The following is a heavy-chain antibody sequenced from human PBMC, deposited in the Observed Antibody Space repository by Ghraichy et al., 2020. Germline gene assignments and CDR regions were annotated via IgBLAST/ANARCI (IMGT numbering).Heavy chain of an antibody. D-gene: IGHD5-18*01. V-gene: IGHV4-34*01. Sequence: SETLSLTCAVSVGSFSGYYWSWIRQPPGRGLEWIGEINPTGITNNSPSPKSRLTMLVDTSKNQFSLKLKSVTAADTAMYYCARRRELWSVAEGDAFDLWCRGTMVTVSS. J-gene: IGHJ3*01. CDR1: VGSFSGYY. CDR3: ARRRELWSVAEGDAFDL. CDR2: INPTGIT.